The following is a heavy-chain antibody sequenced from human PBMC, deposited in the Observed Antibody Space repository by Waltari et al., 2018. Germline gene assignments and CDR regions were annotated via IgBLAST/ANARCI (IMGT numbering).Heavy chain of an antibody. D-gene: IGHD1-1*01. Sequence: QVQLVESGGGVVQPGRSLRLSCAAPGLPSSSSALHWVRQAPGKGLEWVAVISYDGSNKYYADSVKGRFTISRDNSKNTLYLQMNSLRAEDTAVYYCARTTGPYYFDYWGQGTLVTVSS. J-gene: IGHJ4*02. V-gene: IGHV3-30-3*01. CDR1: GLPSSSSA. CDR2: ISYDGSNK. CDR3: ARTTGPYYFDY.